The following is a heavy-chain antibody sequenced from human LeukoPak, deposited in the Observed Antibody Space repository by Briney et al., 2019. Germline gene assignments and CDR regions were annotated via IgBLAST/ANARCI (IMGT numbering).Heavy chain of an antibody. J-gene: IGHJ4*02. D-gene: IGHD3-10*01. V-gene: IGHV1-18*01. Sequence: ASVKVSCKASGYSFTSYSINWVRQAPGQGLEWMGWISAYNGNTKYAQKVQGRVTMTTDMSTSTAYMELRSLRSDDTAVYYCARGGSGGVCNYWGQGTLVTVSS. CDR3: ARGGSGGVCNY. CDR1: GYSFTSYS. CDR2: ISAYNGNT.